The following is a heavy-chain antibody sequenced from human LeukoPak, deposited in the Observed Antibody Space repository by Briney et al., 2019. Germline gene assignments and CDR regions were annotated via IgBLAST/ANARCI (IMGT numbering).Heavy chain of an antibody. CDR3: ARDSTVWWERSEAFDF. D-gene: IGHD1-26*01. CDR1: GFSFSNYW. J-gene: IGHJ4*02. Sequence: PGGSLRLSCAASGFSFSNYWMSWVRQAPGKGLEWVANIKQDGSEKYYVDSVKGRFTMSRDNAKNSLYLQMNSLRAEDTAVYYCARDSTVWWERSEAFDFWGQGTLVTVSS. V-gene: IGHV3-7*01. CDR2: IKQDGSEK.